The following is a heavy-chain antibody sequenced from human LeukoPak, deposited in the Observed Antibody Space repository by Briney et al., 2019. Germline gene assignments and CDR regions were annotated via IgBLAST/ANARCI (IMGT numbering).Heavy chain of an antibody. CDR1: VFLFGDYA. D-gene: IGHD6-6*01. Sequence: RLLCRPSVFLFGDYAMRWVRQARGKGVVGVGFSRSKADGATTEYAASVKGRFTISRDDSKSSAYLQMNSLKTEDTAVYYCTPYSIASYFQHWGQGTLVTVSS. V-gene: IGHV3-49*04. CDR3: TPYSIASYFQH. J-gene: IGHJ1*01. CDR2: SRSKADGATT.